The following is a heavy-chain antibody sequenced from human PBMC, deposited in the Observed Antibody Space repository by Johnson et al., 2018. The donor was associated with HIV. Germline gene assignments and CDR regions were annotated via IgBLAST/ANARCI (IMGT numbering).Heavy chain of an antibody. Sequence: QEQLVESGGGVVQPGRSLILSCAASGFTFSGYPMHWVRQAPGKGLEWVAVISYDGSNKYYADSVKGRFTISRDNSKNTLYLQMNSLRAEDTALYYCARGGLGYQNIHDPLDIWGQGTMVTVSS. CDR3: ARGGLGYQNIHDPLDI. D-gene: IGHD2-2*01. CDR2: ISYDGSNK. V-gene: IGHV3-30*04. J-gene: IGHJ3*02. CDR1: GFTFSGYP.